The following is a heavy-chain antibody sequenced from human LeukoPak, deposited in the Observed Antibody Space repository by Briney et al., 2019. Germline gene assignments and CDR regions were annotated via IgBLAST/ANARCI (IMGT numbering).Heavy chain of an antibody. Sequence: ASVHVSCKDSVYTFASYGISWVRQAPGQGLAWMGWISAYNGNTNYAQKLQGRVTMTTDTSTSTAYMELRSLRSDDTAVYYCARDGSFRCSSTSCYSGYYYGMDIWGQGTTVTVSS. CDR3: ARDGSFRCSSTSCYSGYYYGMDI. V-gene: IGHV1-18*01. J-gene: IGHJ6*02. CDR1: VYTFASYG. CDR2: ISAYNGNT. D-gene: IGHD2-2*01.